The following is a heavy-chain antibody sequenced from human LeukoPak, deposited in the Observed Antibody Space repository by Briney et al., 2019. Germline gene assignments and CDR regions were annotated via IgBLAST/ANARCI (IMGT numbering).Heavy chain of an antibody. CDR1: GYTFNSYD. CDR3: ARALSWTTESYYYMDV. Sequence: GASVKVSCKASGYTFNSYDINWVRQATGQGLEWMGWMNPNSGNTGYAQKFQGRVTTTKNNSITTVYMELSSLRSEDTAVYYCARALSWTTESYYYMDVWGKGTTVTVSS. D-gene: IGHD3/OR15-3a*01. CDR2: MNPNSGNT. V-gene: IGHV1-8*01. J-gene: IGHJ6*03.